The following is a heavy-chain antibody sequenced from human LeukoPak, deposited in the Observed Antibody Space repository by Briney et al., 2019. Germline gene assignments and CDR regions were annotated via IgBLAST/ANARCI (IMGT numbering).Heavy chain of an antibody. CDR3: AKNGDRGAYCSGGSCYPYYYYIDV. CDR2: ISATGGTT. Sequence: GGTLRLSCAASRFIFDNYGMTWVRQAPGKGLEWVSAISATGGTTYYADSVKGRFTISRDNSKNTLYLQMNSLRAEDTAIYYCAKNGDRGAYCSGGSCYPYYYYIDVWGKGTTVTISS. V-gene: IGHV3-23*01. J-gene: IGHJ6*03. D-gene: IGHD2-15*01. CDR1: RFIFDNYG.